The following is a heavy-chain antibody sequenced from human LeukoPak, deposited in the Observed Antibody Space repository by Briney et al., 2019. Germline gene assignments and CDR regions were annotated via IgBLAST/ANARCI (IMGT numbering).Heavy chain of an antibody. D-gene: IGHD5-18*01. CDR3: ARGGAMAPFDY. CDR2: IYYSGST. V-gene: IGHV4-59*12. Sequence: SETLSLTCTVSGGSISSYYWSWIRQPPGKGLEWIGYIYYSGSTNYNPSLKSRVTISVDTSKNQFSLKLSSVTAADTAVYYCARGGAMAPFDYWGQGTLVTVSS. CDR1: GGSISSYY. J-gene: IGHJ4*02.